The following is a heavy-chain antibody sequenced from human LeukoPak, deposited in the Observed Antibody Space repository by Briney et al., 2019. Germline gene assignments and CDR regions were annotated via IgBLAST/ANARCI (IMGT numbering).Heavy chain of an antibody. Sequence: ASVKVSCKASGGTFSSYAISWVRQAPGQGLEWMGRIIPILGIANYAQKFQGRVTITADKSTSTAYMELSSLRSEDTAVYYCARVTRYCSGGSCYYFDYWGQGTLVTVSS. CDR3: ARVTRYCSGGSCYYFDY. V-gene: IGHV1-69*04. CDR1: GGTFSSYA. CDR2: IIPILGIA. J-gene: IGHJ4*02. D-gene: IGHD2-15*01.